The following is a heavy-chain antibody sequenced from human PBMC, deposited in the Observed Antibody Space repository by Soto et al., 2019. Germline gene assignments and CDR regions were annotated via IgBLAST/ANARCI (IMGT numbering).Heavy chain of an antibody. CDR1: GGSISSGGYS. CDR2: IYHSGST. D-gene: IGHD6-13*01. Sequence: QLQLQESGSGLVKPSQTLSLTCAVSGGSISSGGYSWSWIRQPPGKGLEWIGYIYHSGSTYYNPSLKSRVTISVDRSKNQFSLKLSSVTAADTAVYYWASSHAGAHITEAVHWGQGTLVTVSS. CDR3: ASSHAGAHITEAVH. J-gene: IGHJ4*02. V-gene: IGHV4-30-2*01.